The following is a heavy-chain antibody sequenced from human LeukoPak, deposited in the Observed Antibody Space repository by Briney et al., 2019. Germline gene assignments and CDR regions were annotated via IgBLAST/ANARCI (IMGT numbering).Heavy chain of an antibody. CDR1: GFNFSSYS. Sequence: GGSLRLSCAASGFNFSSYSMNWVRQAPGKGLEWVSSISSSSSFRYYADSVKGRFTISRDNAKNSLYLQMNSLRAEDTAVYYCAGLAGSGYRDYWGQGTLVTVSS. CDR3: AGLAGSGYRDY. V-gene: IGHV3-21*01. J-gene: IGHJ4*02. D-gene: IGHD3-22*01. CDR2: ISSSSSFR.